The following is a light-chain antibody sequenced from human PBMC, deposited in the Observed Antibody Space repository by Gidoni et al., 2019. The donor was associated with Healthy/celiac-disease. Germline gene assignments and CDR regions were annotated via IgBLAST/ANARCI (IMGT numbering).Light chain of an antibody. CDR1: QDISNY. V-gene: IGKV1-33*01. Sequence: IQMTQSPSSLSASVGDRVTITCQASQDISNYLNWYQQKPGKAPKLLIYDASNLETGVPSRFSGSGSGTDFTFTISSLQPEDIATYYCQQYDNLPPFTFXPXTKVXIK. CDR3: QQYDNLPPFT. CDR2: DAS. J-gene: IGKJ3*01.